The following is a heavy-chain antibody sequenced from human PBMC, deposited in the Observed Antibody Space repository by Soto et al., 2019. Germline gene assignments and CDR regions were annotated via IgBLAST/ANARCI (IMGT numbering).Heavy chain of an antibody. J-gene: IGHJ4*02. Sequence: QVQLQESGPGLVKPSGTLSLTCTVSGGSMSSSNWWNWVRQSPGKGLEWIGETHPSGRTNYSPSLQSRVSKAGDKSKNQFSLQLTSVTAADTAVYYCARSEATVLDSWGQGTLVTVSA. CDR1: GGSMSSSNW. D-gene: IGHD4-17*01. CDR2: THPSGRT. V-gene: IGHV4-4*02. CDR3: ARSEATVLDS.